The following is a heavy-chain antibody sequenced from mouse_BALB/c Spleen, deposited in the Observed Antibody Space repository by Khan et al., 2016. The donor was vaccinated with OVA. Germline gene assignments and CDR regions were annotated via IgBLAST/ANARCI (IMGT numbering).Heavy chain of an antibody. CDR3: ARSGYDFFAY. D-gene: IGHD2-14*01. V-gene: IGHV1-80*01. J-gene: IGHJ3*01. Sequence: QVQLKVSGAELVRPGSSMKISCTASGYAFSNYWMNWVRQGPGQGLEWIGQIYPGDGHTNYNGKFKDKATLTADKSSSTAYMQRSSLTSEDSAAYCCARSGYDFFAYWGQGTLGTVSA. CDR1: GYAFSNYW. CDR2: IYPGDGHT.